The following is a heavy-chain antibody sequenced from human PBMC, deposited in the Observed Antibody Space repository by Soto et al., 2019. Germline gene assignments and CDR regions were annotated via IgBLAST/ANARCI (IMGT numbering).Heavy chain of an antibody. CDR1: GYRFTGFW. V-gene: IGHV5-10-1*01. J-gene: IGHJ3*02. CDR3: ARPASGGSRDAFDI. D-gene: IGHD2-15*01. Sequence: GESLKISCQGSGYRFTGFWLNWVLQRPGKGLEWVGRIDPNDSFINYSPPFEGHVTISADKSISTAYLQWTRLQAADTAIYYCARPASGGSRDAFDIWGQGTMVTVSS. CDR2: IDPNDSFI.